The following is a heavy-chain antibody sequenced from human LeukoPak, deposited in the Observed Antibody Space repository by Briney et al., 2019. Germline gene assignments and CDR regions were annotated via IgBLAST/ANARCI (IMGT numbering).Heavy chain of an antibody. Sequence: AGGSLRLSCAASGFTFSSYAMSWVRQAPGKGLEWVANIKPDGSQTMYVDSVKGRFSVSRDNAKNSLYLQMNSLRVEDTAVYHCARFGRSFPLWGQGTLVTVSS. D-gene: IGHD3-9*01. J-gene: IGHJ4*02. CDR2: IKPDGSQT. V-gene: IGHV3-7*01. CDR3: ARFGRSFPL. CDR1: GFTFSSYA.